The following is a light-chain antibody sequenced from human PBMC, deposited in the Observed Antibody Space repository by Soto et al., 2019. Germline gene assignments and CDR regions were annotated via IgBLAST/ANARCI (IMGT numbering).Light chain of an antibody. CDR2: GAS. CDR1: QSVSSN. Sequence: EIVMTQSPATLSVSPVERATLSCRASQSVSSNLAWYQQKPGQAPRLLIYGASTRATGIPARFSGSGSGTEFTLTISSLQPDDVATYYCQQYNSYSFGQGTKVDIK. CDR3: QQYNSYS. J-gene: IGKJ1*01. V-gene: IGKV3-15*01.